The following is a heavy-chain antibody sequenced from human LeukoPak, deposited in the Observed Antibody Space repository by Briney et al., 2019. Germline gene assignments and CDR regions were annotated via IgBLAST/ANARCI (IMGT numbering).Heavy chain of an antibody. V-gene: IGHV1-46*01. CDR1: GYTFTSYY. CDR2: INPSGGST. Sequence: ASVKVSCKASGYTFTSYYMHWVRQAPGQGLEWMGIINPSGGSTSYAQKFQGRVTMTRDMSTGTVYMELSSLRSEDTAVYYCAREGGSGGSLDYWGQGTLVTVSS. J-gene: IGHJ4*02. CDR3: AREGGSGGSLDY. D-gene: IGHD2-15*01.